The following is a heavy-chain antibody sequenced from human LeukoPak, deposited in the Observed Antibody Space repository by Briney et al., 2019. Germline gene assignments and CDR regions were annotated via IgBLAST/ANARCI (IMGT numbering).Heavy chain of an antibody. J-gene: IGHJ4*02. CDR3: ARREASANFDY. CDR1: GYSFTSYW. Sequence: KAGESLKISCKASGYSFTSYWIGWVRPMPGKGLEWMGIIYPGDSDTRYSPSFQGQVTISADRSVNTVYLQWDSLKASDTATYYCARREASANFDYWGQGTRVTVSS. CDR2: IYPGDSDT. D-gene: IGHD2-15*01. V-gene: IGHV5-51*01.